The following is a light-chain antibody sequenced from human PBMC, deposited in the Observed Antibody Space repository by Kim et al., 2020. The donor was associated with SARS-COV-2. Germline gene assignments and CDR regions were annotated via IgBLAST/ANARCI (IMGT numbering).Light chain of an antibody. CDR1: SSDVGGYNY. J-gene: IGLJ1*01. Sequence: LTQPASVSGSPGQSVTISCTGTSSDVGGYNYVSWYQRHPGKAPKLMIYDVSKRPSGVSDRFSGSKSGNTASLTISGLQTEDEADYYCTSYTSSINYV. CDR2: DVS. V-gene: IGLV2-14*01. CDR3: TSYTSSINYV.